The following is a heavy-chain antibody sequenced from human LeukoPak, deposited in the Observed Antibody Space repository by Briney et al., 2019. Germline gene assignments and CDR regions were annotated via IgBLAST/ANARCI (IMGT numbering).Heavy chain of an antibody. CDR3: ARVSRTVTPDSTVYYNTY. J-gene: IGHJ4*02. CDR2: VNLQGST. Sequence: KPSGTLSLTCGVSGGSITSTNYWTWVRQPPGKGLEWIGEVNLQGSTNYNPSLMGRVAISVDMSENHISLQLTSVTAADTAVYYCARVSRTVTPDSTVYYNTYWGQGTLVTVTS. V-gene: IGHV4-4*02. D-gene: IGHD3-22*01. CDR1: GGSITSTNY.